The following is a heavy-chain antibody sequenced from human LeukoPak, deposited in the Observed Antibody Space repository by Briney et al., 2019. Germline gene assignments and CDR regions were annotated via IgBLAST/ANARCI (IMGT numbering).Heavy chain of an antibody. CDR1: GGSINTYY. J-gene: IGHJ4*02. CDR2: IFYSGST. CDR3: ARGRYYASGSTPFDY. V-gene: IGHV4-59*12. Sequence: SETLSLTCAVSGGSINTYYWSWIRQPPGKGLEWIGNIFYSGSTNYNPSLKSRVTISVDTSKNQFSLKLSSVTAADTAVYYCARGRYYASGSTPFDYWGQGTLVTVSS. D-gene: IGHD3-10*01.